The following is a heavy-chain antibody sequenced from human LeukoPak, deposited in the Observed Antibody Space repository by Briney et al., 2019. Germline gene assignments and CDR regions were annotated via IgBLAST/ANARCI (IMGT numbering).Heavy chain of an antibody. J-gene: IGHJ5*02. V-gene: IGHV3-21*01. CDR2: ISSSSSYI. CDR1: GFTFSSYS. Sequence: GGSLRLSCAASGFTFSSYSMNWVRQAPGKGLQWVSSISSSSSYIYYADSVKGRFTISRDNAKNSLYLQMNSLRAEDTAVYYCARETVAVAGTYNWFDPWGQGTLVTVSS. D-gene: IGHD6-19*01. CDR3: ARETVAVAGTYNWFDP.